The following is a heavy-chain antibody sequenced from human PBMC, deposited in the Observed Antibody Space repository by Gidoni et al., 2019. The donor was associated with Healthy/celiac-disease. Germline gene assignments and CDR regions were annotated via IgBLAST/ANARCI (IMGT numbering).Heavy chain of an antibody. J-gene: IGHJ4*02. Sequence: EVQLVESGGGLVKPGGSLRLSCAASGFTFSSYSMNWVRRAPGKGLEWVSSISSSSSYIYYADSVKGRFTISRDNAKNSLYLQMNSLRAEDTAVYYCARDSGWYLDYFDYWGQGTLVTVSS. V-gene: IGHV3-21*01. CDR2: ISSSSSYI. CDR1: GFTFSSYS. D-gene: IGHD6-19*01. CDR3: ARDSGWYLDYFDY.